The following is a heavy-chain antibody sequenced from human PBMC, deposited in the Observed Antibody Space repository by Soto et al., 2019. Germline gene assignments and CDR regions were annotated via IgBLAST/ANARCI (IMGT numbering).Heavy chain of an antibody. D-gene: IGHD1-26*01. CDR2: IYYSGST. V-gene: IGHV4-59*08. Sequence: QVQLQESGPGLVKPSETLSLTCTVSGGSISSYYWSWIRQPPGKGLEWIGYIYYSGSTNYNPSLKIRVTISVDTSKTQFSLKLSSVTAADTAVYYCARHNWGPSGSYDPWFDPWGQGTLVTVSS. J-gene: IGHJ5*02. CDR3: ARHNWGPSGSYDPWFDP. CDR1: GGSISSYY.